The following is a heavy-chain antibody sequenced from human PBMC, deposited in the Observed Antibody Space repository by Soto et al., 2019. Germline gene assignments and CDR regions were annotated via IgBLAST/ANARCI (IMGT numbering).Heavy chain of an antibody. CDR1: GFTCTSSA. CDR2: IVVGRGNT. D-gene: IGHD5-12*01. J-gene: IGHJ6*02. Sequence: QMQLVPSGPEVKKPGTSLKVSCKASGFTCTSSAVQLVRQARGQRLEWLGWIVVGRGNTNYAQKLQERVTITRHKSIRTAYMEMSSLRSEDTAVYYFVAEIVATNEGYYYYGMDVWGQGTTVTVSS. V-gene: IGHV1-58*01. CDR3: VAEIVATNEGYYYYGMDV.